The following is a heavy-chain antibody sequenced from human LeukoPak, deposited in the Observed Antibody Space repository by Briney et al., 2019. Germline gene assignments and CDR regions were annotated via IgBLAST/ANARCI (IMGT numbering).Heavy chain of an antibody. V-gene: IGHV1-69*01. J-gene: IGHJ4*02. CDR1: GGTFSSYA. D-gene: IGHD6-19*01. CDR3: ATPQQWLAYYFDY. Sequence: GSSVKVSCKASGGTFSSYAISWLRQAPGQGLEWMGGIIPIFGTANYAQKFQGRVTITADESTSTAYMELSSLRSEDTAVYYCATPQQWLAYYFDYWGQGTLVTVSS. CDR2: IIPIFGTA.